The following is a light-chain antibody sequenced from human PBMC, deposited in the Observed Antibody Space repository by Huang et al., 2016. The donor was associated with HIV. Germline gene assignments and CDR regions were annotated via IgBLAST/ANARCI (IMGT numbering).Light chain of an antibody. CDR3: QQSYNSWT. Sequence: DIQMTQSPSFLSASVGDRVTVTCRASQSIGNYLNWYQQKPGKAPKLLIYGASSLQSGVPSRFSGSGSGTVFILSITSLQPEDFATYYCQQSYNSWTFGQGTKVDIK. CDR2: GAS. CDR1: QSIGNY. J-gene: IGKJ1*01. V-gene: IGKV1-39*01.